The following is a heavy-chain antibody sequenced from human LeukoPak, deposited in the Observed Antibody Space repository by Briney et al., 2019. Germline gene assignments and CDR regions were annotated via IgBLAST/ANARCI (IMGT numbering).Heavy chain of an antibody. D-gene: IGHD2-2*02. CDR3: ARDTTLGYCSSTSCHTSNYFDY. J-gene: IGHJ4*02. CDR2: IKQDGSEE. CDR1: GFTFSSYW. Sequence: GGSLRLSCAASGFTFSSYWMSWVRQAPGKGLEWVANIKQDGSEEYYVDSVKGRFTISRDNAKNSLYLQMNSLRAEDTAVYYCARDTTLGYCSSTSCHTSNYFDYWGRGTLVTVSS. V-gene: IGHV3-7*04.